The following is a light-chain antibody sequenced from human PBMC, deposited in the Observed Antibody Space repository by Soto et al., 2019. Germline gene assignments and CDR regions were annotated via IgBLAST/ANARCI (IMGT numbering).Light chain of an antibody. J-gene: IGKJ5*01. CDR2: AAS. Sequence: DVQMTQSPSSLSASVGDRVTITCQASQDISNYINWYQQKPGKAPRLLIYAASNLETGVPSRFSVRGSGTDFTFTISSLQPEAIATYYWQQYDNLPPITFGQGTRLEIK. CDR3: QQYDNLPPIT. CDR1: QDISNY. V-gene: IGKV1-33*01.